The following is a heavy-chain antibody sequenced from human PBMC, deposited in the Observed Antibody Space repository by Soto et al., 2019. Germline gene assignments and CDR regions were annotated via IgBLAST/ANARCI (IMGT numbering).Heavy chain of an antibody. V-gene: IGHV3-30*03. D-gene: IGHD6-13*01. Sequence: ESGGGVVQPGRSLRLACAASGFTFSSYAMHWVRQAPGKGLEWVSLISYDGRNKYYGDSVKGRFTISRDNSKNTLSLQMNSLRAEDTAVYYCACLAATDTDAFDIWGPGTMVTVSS. CDR1: GFTFSSYA. CDR2: ISYDGRNK. J-gene: IGHJ3*02. CDR3: ACLAATDTDAFDI.